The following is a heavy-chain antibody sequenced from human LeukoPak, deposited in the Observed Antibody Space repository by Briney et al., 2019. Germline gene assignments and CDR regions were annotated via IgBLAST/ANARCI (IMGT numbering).Heavy chain of an antibody. V-gene: IGHV3-30*02. CDR1: GFTFSSYG. CDR2: IRYDGSNK. J-gene: IGHJ4*02. D-gene: IGHD1-26*01. Sequence: PGGSLRLSCAASGFTFSSYGMHWVRQAPGKGLEWVAFIRYDGSNKYYADSVKGGFTISRDNSKNTLYLQMNSLRAEDTAVYYCARGSWQFDYWGQGTLVTVSS. CDR3: ARGSWQFDY.